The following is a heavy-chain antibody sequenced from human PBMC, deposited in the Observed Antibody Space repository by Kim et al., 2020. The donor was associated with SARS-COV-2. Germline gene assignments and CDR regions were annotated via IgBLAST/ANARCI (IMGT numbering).Heavy chain of an antibody. D-gene: IGHD2-21*01. J-gene: IGHJ6*02. CDR3: ARDPYGGDLFYYCYGMDV. Sequence: VTGRFTISSDNAKDSLYLQMNSLRAEDTAVYYCARDPYGGDLFYYCYGMDVWGQGTTVTVSS. V-gene: IGHV3-11*04.